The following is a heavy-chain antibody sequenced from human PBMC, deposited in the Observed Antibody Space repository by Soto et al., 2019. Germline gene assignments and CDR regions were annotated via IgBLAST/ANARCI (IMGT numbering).Heavy chain of an antibody. CDR1: GFTFSSYA. V-gene: IGHV3-23*01. CDR3: AKEIGTELSYPGSDYFDY. Sequence: PGGSLRLSCAASGFTFSSYAMSWVRQAPGKGLEWVSAISGSGGSTYYADSVKGRFTISRDNSKNTLYLQMNSLRAEDTAVYYCAKEIGTELSYPGSDYFDYWGQGTLVTVSS. J-gene: IGHJ4*02. CDR2: ISGSGGST. D-gene: IGHD3-22*01.